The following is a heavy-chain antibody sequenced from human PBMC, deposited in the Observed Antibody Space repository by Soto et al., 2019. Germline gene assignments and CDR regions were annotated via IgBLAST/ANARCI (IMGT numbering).Heavy chain of an antibody. CDR1: GGSITRGGYY. J-gene: IGHJ4*02. Sequence: QVQLQESGPRLVKPSQTLSLTCTVSGGSITRGGYYWTWIRQHPGKGLEWIGYIYYSGSTYYNPSLKSRLTMSVDTSKNQFSLKLSSVTVADTAVYYCARVDSGGYAYFDYWGQETLVTVSS. CDR2: IYYSGST. V-gene: IGHV4-31*03. CDR3: ARVDSGGYAYFDY. D-gene: IGHD5-12*01.